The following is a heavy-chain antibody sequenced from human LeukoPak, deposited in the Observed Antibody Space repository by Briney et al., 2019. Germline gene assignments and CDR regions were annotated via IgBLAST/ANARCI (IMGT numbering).Heavy chain of an antibody. CDR3: ARYSSSSSLDS. CDR2: IKTSADSA. Sequence: GASVKVSCKASGYTFTSYDINWVRQAPGQGLEWMGLIKTSADSASYAQSFQGRVTMTRDTSTSTVYMELSSLKSEDTAVYYCARYSSSSSLDSWGQGTLVTVSS. CDR1: GYTFTSYD. J-gene: IGHJ4*02. D-gene: IGHD6-6*01. V-gene: IGHV1-46*01.